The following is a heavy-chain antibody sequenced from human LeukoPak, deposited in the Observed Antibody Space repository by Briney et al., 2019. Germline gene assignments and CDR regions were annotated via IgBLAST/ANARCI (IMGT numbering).Heavy chain of an antibody. CDR3: ARAGSGYYWVY. Sequence: PSETLSLTCAVSGGSISSGGYSWNWIRQPPGKGLEWIGYIYHSGSTYYNPSLKSRVTISVDRSKNQFSLKLSSVTAADTAVYYCARAGSGYYWVYWGQGTLSPSPQ. CDR1: GGSISSGGYS. J-gene: IGHJ4*02. V-gene: IGHV4-30-2*01. D-gene: IGHD3-22*01. CDR2: IYHSGST.